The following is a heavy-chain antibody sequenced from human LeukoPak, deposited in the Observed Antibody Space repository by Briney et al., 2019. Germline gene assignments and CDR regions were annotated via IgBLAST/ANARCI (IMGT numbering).Heavy chain of an antibody. D-gene: IGHD3-16*01. CDR2: VSYDGSKK. J-gene: IGHJ4*02. CDR3: AKDRGGVSIMINVYFDY. Sequence: GGSLRLSCVASGFTFSNYGMHWLRQAPGKGLEWVAVVSYDGSKKNYADSVRGRFSISRDNFRDTLDLQMDSLRTEDTAVYYCAKDRGGVSIMINVYFDYWGQGTRVSVSS. V-gene: IGHV3-30*18. CDR1: GFTFSNYG.